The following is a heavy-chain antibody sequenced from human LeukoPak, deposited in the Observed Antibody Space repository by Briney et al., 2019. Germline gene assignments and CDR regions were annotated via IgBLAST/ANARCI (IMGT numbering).Heavy chain of an antibody. Sequence: PSETLSLTCAVSGYSIINGYFWGWIRQPPGKRLEWIGSIYHSGSTYHNPSLKSRVTISVDTSKNQFSLKVNSVTAADTAVYYCARLRDHSPSSPFDYWGQGTLVTVSS. V-gene: IGHV4-38-2*01. CDR3: ARLRDHSPSSPFDY. CDR2: IYHSGST. CDR1: GYSIINGYF. J-gene: IGHJ4*02. D-gene: IGHD6-6*01.